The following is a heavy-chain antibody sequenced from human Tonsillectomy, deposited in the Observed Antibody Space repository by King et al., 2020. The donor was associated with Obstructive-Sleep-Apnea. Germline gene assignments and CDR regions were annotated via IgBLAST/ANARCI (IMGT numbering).Heavy chain of an antibody. CDR1: GFPFSSYG. D-gene: IGHD2-21*02. CDR2: ISYEGSNT. Sequence: VQLVESGGGVVQPGRSLRLSCAASGFPFSSYGMHWVRQAPGKGLEWVAGISYEGSNTYYAASVKGRFTISRDNSKNTLYLQMNSLRAEDTAVYYCAKGDGGDWRGLRAWGQGTLVTVSS. J-gene: IGHJ5*02. CDR3: AKGDGGDWRGLRA. V-gene: IGHV3-30*18.